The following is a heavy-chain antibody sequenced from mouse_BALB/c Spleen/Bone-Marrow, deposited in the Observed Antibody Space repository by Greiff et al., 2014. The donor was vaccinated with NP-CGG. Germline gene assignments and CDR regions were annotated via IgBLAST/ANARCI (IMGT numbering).Heavy chain of an antibody. J-gene: IGHJ4*01. CDR2: IRYSGST. CDR1: GYSITSGYS. Sequence: VQLKESGPDLVKPSQSLSLTCTVTGYSITSGYSWHWIRQFPGNKLEWMGYIRYSGSTNYNPSLKSRISITRDTSKNHFFLQLNSVTTEDTATYDCARRGDYYGNYADYWGQGTSDTVSA. CDR3: ARRGDYYGNYADY. D-gene: IGHD2-1*01. V-gene: IGHV3-1*02.